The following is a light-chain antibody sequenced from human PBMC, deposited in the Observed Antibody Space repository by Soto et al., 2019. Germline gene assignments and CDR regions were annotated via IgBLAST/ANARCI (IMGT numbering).Light chain of an antibody. J-gene: IGKJ1*01. CDR1: QSVISDY. CDR2: GAS. V-gene: IGKV3-20*01. CDR3: QQYGSSPGWT. Sequence: ETVLTQSPGTLSLSPGETATLSCRASQSVISDYLAWYQQKPDQAPRLVIYGASGRAAGIPDRFNGSGSGTDFTLTISRLEPEDFAMYYCQQYGSSPGWTFGQGTKVDIK.